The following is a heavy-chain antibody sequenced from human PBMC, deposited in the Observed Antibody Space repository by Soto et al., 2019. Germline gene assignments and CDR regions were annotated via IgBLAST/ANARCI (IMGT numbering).Heavy chain of an antibody. D-gene: IGHD3-22*01. J-gene: IGHJ3*02. CDR1: GGSISSYY. Sequence: PSETLSLTCTVSGGSISSYYWSWIRQPPGKGLEWIGYIYYSGSTNYNPSLKSRVTISVDTSKNQFSLKLSSVTAADTAVYYCARHGLGYYYDSSGSRAHAFDIWGQGTMVTVSS. CDR3: ARHGLGYYYDSSGSRAHAFDI. V-gene: IGHV4-59*08. CDR2: IYYSGST.